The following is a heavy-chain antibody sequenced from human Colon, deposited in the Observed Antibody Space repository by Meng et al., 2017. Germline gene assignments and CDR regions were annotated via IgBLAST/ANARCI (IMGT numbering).Heavy chain of an antibody. CDR1: GDSISRNHW. D-gene: IGHD7-27*01. CDR3: TTGTYYDH. Sequence: QVQLQESGPGLLKPSGTLSRTCAVSGDSISRNHWWSWVRQSQGKGLEWIAEIYHSGNTNYNPSLKSRATISMDKSKNQFSLNLSSVTAADTAVYYCTTGTYYDHWGQGTLVTASS. CDR2: IYHSGNT. V-gene: IGHV4-4*02. J-gene: IGHJ4*02.